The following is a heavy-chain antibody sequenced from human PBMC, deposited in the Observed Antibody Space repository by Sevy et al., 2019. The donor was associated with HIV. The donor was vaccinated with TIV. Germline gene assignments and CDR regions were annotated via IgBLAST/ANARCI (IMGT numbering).Heavy chain of an antibody. CDR2: ISSDGDNT. CDR1: GFTFNDYA. J-gene: IGHJ5*02. V-gene: IGHV3-30-3*01. D-gene: IGHD2-15*01. CDR3: VREGAPYRNIRYCSGNNCFYNWFDP. Sequence: GGSLRLSCAASGFTFNDYALHWVRQAPGKGLEWVAIISSDGDNTYYADTVKGRFTISRDNSKNTVYLQMNRLTAEDTGFYYCVREGAPYRNIRYCSGNNCFYNWFDPWGQGTLVTVSS.